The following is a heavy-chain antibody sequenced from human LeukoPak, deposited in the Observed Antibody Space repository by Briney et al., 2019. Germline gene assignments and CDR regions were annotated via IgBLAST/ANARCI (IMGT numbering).Heavy chain of an antibody. D-gene: IGHD5-18*01. J-gene: IGHJ4*02. Sequence: PSETLSLTCTVYGGSFSGYYWSWIRQPPGKGLEWIGEISHSGSTNYNPSLKSRVTISVDTSKNQFSLKLSSVTAADTAVYYCARVRGYSYGLLTNNYDTRADQSYYFDYWGQGTLVTVSS. V-gene: IGHV4-34*01. CDR3: ARVRGYSYGLLTNNYDTRADQSYYFDY. CDR2: ISHSGST. CDR1: GGSFSGYY.